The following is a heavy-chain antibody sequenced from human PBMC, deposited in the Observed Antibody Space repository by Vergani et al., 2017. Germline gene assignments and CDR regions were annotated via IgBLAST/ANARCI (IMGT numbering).Heavy chain of an antibody. V-gene: IGHV1-2*02. CDR3: ARAPQQLVRRVNWFDA. CDR1: GYTFTGYY. D-gene: IGHD6-13*01. Sequence: QVQLVQSGAEVQKPGASVKVSCKASGYTFTGYYMHWVRQAPGQGLEWMGWINPNSGGTNYEQKFQGRVTMTRDTSISTAYMELSRLRSDDTAVYYCARAPQQLVRRVNWFDAWGQGTLVTVSS. CDR2: INPNSGGT. J-gene: IGHJ5*02.